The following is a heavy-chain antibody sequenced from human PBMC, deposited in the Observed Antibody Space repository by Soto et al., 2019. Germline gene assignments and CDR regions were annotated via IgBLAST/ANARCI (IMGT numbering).Heavy chain of an antibody. Sequence: PSETLSLTCTVSGGSISSGGYYWSWIRQHPGKGLEWIGYIYYSGSTYYNPSLKSRVTISVDTSKNQFSLKLSSVTAADTAVYYCAISTVTPPYNWFDPWGQGTLVTVSS. CDR3: AISTVTPPYNWFDP. CDR1: GGSISSGGYY. J-gene: IGHJ5*02. CDR2: IYYSGST. V-gene: IGHV4-31*03. D-gene: IGHD4-17*01.